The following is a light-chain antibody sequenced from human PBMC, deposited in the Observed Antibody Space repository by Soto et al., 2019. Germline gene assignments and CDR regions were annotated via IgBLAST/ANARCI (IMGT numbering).Light chain of an antibody. CDR3: CSYEGSRWV. J-gene: IGLJ3*02. CDR1: SSDVWTYNL. Sequence: QSVLTQPASVSGSPGQSITISCTGTSSDVWTYNLVSWYQQHPGKAPKVIIYEDSKRPSGVSTRFSGSKSGNTASLTISGLQAEDEADYYCCSYEGSRWVFGGGTKVTVL. CDR2: EDS. V-gene: IGLV2-23*01.